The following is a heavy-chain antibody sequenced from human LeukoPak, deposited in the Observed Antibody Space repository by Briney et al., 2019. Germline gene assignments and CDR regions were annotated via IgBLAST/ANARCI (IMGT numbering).Heavy chain of an antibody. J-gene: IGHJ4*02. V-gene: IGHV4-38-2*02. Sequence: ASETLSLTCTVSGYSISSGYYWGWIRQPPGKGLEWIGSIYHSGSTYYNPSHKSRVTISVDTSKNQFSLKLSSVTAADTAVYYCARDSYDSSGYYDYWGQGTLVTVSS. D-gene: IGHD3-22*01. CDR2: IYHSGST. CDR3: ARDSYDSSGYYDY. CDR1: GYSISSGYY.